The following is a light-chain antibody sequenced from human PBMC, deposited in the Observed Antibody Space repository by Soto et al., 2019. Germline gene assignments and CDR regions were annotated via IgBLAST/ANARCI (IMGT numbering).Light chain of an antibody. CDR3: QQYGST. J-gene: IGKJ1*01. V-gene: IGKV3-20*01. CDR1: QSVSSNY. Sequence: EIVLTQSPGTLSLSPGERATLSCRASQSVSSNYLAWYQQKPGQAPRLLIYGASSRATGIPDRFSGSGSGTDFTLTISSLEPDDFAVYYCQQYGSTFGQGTKVDI. CDR2: GAS.